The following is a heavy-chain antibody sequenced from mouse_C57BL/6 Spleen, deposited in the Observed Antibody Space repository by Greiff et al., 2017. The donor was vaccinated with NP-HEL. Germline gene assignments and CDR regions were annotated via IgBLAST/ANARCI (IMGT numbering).Heavy chain of an antibody. D-gene: IGHD1-1*01. V-gene: IGHV1-81*01. CDR3: ARGDYYGSQPFDY. CDR1: GYTFTSYG. J-gene: IGHJ2*01. Sequence: QVQLQQSGAELARPGASVKLSCKASGYTFTSYGISWVKQRPGQGLEWIGEIYPRSGNTYYNEKFKGKATLTADKSSSTAYMELRSLTSEDSAVYFCARGDYYGSQPFDYWGQGTTLTVSS. CDR2: IYPRSGNT.